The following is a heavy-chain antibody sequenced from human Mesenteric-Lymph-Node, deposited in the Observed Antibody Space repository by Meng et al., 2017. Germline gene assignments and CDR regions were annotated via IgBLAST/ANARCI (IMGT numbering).Heavy chain of an antibody. V-gene: IGHV4-4*02. CDR3: ARVAAAGNEWFDP. Sequence: QVQLQESGPGLVMPSETLSLTCAVSGGSISSINWWTWVRQPPGKGLEWIGEIYHSGSTNYNPSLKSRVTISVDKSKNQFSLKLSSVTAADTAVYYCARVAAAGNEWFDPWGQGTLVTVSS. CDR2: IYHSGST. CDR1: GGSISSINW. D-gene: IGHD6-13*01. J-gene: IGHJ5*02.